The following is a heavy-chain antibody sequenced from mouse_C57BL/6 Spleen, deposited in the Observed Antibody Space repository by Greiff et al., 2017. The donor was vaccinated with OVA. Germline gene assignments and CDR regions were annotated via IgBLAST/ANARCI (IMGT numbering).Heavy chain of an antibody. Sequence: VQLKESGPELVKPGASVKISCKASGYAFSSSWMNWVKQRPGKGLEWIGRIYPGDGDTNYNGKFKGKATLTADKSSSTAYMQLSSLTSEDSAVYFCARTGTEYYFDYWGQGTTLTVSS. CDR3: ARTGTEYYFDY. CDR2: IYPGDGDT. D-gene: IGHD4-1*01. J-gene: IGHJ2*01. V-gene: IGHV1-82*01. CDR1: GYAFSSSW.